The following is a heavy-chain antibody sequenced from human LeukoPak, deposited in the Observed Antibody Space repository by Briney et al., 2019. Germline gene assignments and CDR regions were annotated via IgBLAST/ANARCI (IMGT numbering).Heavy chain of an antibody. J-gene: IGHJ6*03. CDR1: GGSISSGSYY. D-gene: IGHD3-10*01. CDR3: ARAILDGSGSYVPYYYYYYTDV. V-gene: IGHV4-61*02. CDR2: IYTSGST. Sequence: PSQTLSLTCTVSGGSISSGSYYWSWIQQPAGKGLEWIGRIYTSGSTNYNPSIKSRAHISVDTSKNQFSLKLSSVTAADTAVYYCARAILDGSGSYVPYYYYYYTDVWGKGTTVTISS.